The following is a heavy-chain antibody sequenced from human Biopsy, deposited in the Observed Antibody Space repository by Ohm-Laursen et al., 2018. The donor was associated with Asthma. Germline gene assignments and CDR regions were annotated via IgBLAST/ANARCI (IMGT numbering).Heavy chain of an antibody. J-gene: IGHJ5*02. CDR2: INPNSGGT. D-gene: IGHD6-13*01. CDR1: GYTFTAND. Sequence: ASVKVSCKASGYTFTANDVHWLRQAPGQRLEWMGWINPNSGGTNYAQKFQGRVTMTRDTSISTAYMEVSRLRSDDTAVYYCARGQKSAGDRWFDPWGQGTLVTVSS. CDR3: ARGQKSAGDRWFDP. V-gene: IGHV1-2*02.